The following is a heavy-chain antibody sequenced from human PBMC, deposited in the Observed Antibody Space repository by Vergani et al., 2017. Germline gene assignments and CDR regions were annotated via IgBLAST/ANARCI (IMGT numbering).Heavy chain of an antibody. V-gene: IGHV3-23*01. J-gene: IGHJ4*02. CDR2: ISGSGGST. D-gene: IGHD6-19*01. Sequence: EVQLLESGGGLVQPGGSLRLSCAASGFTFSSYAMSWVRQAPGKGLEWVSAISGSGGSTYYADSVKGRFTISRDNSKNTLYLQMNSLRAEDTAVYYCVGEKAGGGGWXVDYWGQGTLVTVSS. CDR1: GFTFSSYA. CDR3: VGEKAGGGGWXVDY.